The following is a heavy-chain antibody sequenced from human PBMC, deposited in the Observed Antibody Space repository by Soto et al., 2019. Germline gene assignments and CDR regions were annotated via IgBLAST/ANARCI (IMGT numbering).Heavy chain of an antibody. Sequence: SETLSLTCTVSGGSVTSDEDYWTWIRQSPGKGLEWIGYISNSGSTGYNPSLKTRLSMSVDRSKNQFTLRLTSVTAADTAVYLCATESGSTYGYFDHWGQGTKVTVYS. D-gene: IGHD5-18*01. CDR3: ATESGSTYGYFDH. V-gene: IGHV4-30-4*01. CDR2: ISNSGST. J-gene: IGHJ4*02. CDR1: GGSVTSDEDY.